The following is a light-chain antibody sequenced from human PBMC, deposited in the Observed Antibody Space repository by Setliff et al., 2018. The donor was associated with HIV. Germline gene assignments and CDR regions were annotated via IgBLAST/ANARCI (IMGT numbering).Light chain of an antibody. V-gene: IGLV1-44*01. CDR3: ASWDDSLNGDV. CDR1: SSNVGDNA. J-gene: IGLJ1*01. Sequence: QSVLTQPPSASGAPGQRVTISCSGSSSNVGDNAVSWYQQLPGTAPKLLIYSTYLRPSGVPARFSGSKSGTSASLAISGLQSEDEADYYCASWDDSLNGDVFGTGTKGTVL. CDR2: STY.